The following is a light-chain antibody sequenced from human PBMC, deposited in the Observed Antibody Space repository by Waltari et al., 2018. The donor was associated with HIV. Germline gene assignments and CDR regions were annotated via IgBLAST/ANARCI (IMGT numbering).Light chain of an antibody. J-gene: IGKJ1*01. Sequence: DIQMTQSPSSLSASVGDRVTITCRASQSISSSLNWYQQKPGIAPKLLIYASSSLQRGVPSRFSCSVSGTDFTLTISSLQPEDCAIYFCQQSYSSWTFGQGTKVEIK. V-gene: IGKV1-39*01. CDR3: QQSYSSWT. CDR1: QSISSS. CDR2: ASS.